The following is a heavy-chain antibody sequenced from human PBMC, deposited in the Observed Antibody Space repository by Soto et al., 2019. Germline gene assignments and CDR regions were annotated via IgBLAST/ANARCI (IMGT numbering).Heavy chain of an antibody. CDR2: ISGSGGST. D-gene: IGHD3-9*01. V-gene: IGHV3-23*01. CDR3: AKYEGLTGYTPLDY. CDR1: GFTFSSYA. Sequence: PGGSLRLSCAASGFTFSSYAMIWVRQAPGKGLEWVSAISGSGGSTYYADSVKGRFTISRDNSKNTLYLQMNSLRAEDTAVYYCAKYEGLTGYTPLDYWGQGTLVTVSS. J-gene: IGHJ4*02.